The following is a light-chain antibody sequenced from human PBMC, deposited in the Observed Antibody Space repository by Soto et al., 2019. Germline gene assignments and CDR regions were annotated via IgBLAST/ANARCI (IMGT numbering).Light chain of an antibody. V-gene: IGKV1-39*01. J-gene: IGKJ1*01. Sequence: DIQMTQSPSSLSASVGDRVTNTFRASQSISSYLNCYQQKPGKAPKLLIYAASSLQSGVPSRFSGSGSGTEFTLTISSLQPEDFATYYCQQSYSTWTFGQGTKVDIK. CDR2: AAS. CDR1: QSISSY. CDR3: QQSYSTWT.